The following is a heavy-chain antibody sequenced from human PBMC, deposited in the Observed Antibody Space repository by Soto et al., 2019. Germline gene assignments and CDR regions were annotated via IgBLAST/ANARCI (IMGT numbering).Heavy chain of an antibody. V-gene: IGHV1-18*01. CDR3: ASGIQLWLRRINNGYSG. J-gene: IGHJ4*02. CDR2: ISAYNGNK. CDR1: GYTFTSYG. D-gene: IGHD5-18*01. Sequence: ASVKVSCKASGYTFTSYGISWVRQAPGQGLEWMGWISAYNGNKKYAQKLQGRVTMTTDESTSTAYMELSSLRSEDTAVYFCASGIQLWLRRINNGYSGWGQGTLVTVSS.